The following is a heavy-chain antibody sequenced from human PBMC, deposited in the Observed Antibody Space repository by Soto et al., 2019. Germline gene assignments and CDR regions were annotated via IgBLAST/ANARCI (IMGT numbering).Heavy chain of an antibody. CDR2: IKSKSEDETT. V-gene: IGHV3-15*07. CDR3: ATDQCVSGSYFYYGMDI. D-gene: IGHD3-10*01. Sequence: EVQLVESGGGLVKPGGSLRVSCAVSGVNVNDAWVNWVRQAPGKGLEWVGRIKSKSEDETTDYTAAVKDRFTISREESSNTVQLQMSALKTEDTAVYFCATDQCVSGSYFYYGMDIWGQGTTVTVSS. J-gene: IGHJ6*02. CDR1: GVNVNDAW.